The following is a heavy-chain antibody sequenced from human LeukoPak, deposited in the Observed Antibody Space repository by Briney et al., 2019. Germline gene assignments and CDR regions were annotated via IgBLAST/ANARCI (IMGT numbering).Heavy chain of an antibody. J-gene: IGHJ4*02. CDR3: ARHYGSGSYLDFFDY. Sequence: SETLSLTCAVYGGSFSGYYWSWIRQPPGKGLEWIGEINHSGSTNYNPSLKSRVTISVDTSKNQFSLKLSSVTAADTAVYYCARHYGSGSYLDFFDYWGQGTLVTVSS. V-gene: IGHV4-34*01. CDR1: GGSFSGYY. CDR2: INHSGST. D-gene: IGHD3-10*01.